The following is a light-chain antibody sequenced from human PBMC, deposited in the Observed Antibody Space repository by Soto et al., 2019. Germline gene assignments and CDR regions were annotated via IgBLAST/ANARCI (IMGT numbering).Light chain of an antibody. Sequence: QSVLTQPASVSGSPGQSITISCTGTSSDVGSYNYVSWYQQYPGKAPKVMIYDVNHRPSGVSNRFSGSKSGNTASLTISGLQAEDEADYYCTSYTTGSTYVFGTGTKLTVL. J-gene: IGLJ1*01. CDR3: TSYTTGSTYV. CDR2: DVN. CDR1: SSDVGSYNY. V-gene: IGLV2-14*03.